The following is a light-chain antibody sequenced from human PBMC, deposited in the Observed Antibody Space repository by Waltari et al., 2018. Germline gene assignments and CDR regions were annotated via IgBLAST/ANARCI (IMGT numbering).Light chain of an antibody. CDR2: AAS. J-gene: IGKJ4*01. CDR3: QNRRDWPLLT. V-gene: IGKV3-11*01. Sequence: VLTQSPATLSFSPGDRSTPSCRASQNTGDYLAWYQQKPGQAPRLPISAASNRATGVPARFSGSGSGTDFTLTISSLGPEDFAVYYCQNRRDWPLLTFGGGTKVEIK. CDR1: QNTGDY.